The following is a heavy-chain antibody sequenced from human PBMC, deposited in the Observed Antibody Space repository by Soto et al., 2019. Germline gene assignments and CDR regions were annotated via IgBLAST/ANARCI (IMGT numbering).Heavy chain of an antibody. CDR3: ARALPVAKGGFDP. CDR2: IYTAGGT. J-gene: IGHJ5*02. V-gene: IGHV3-53*01. CDR1: WFTVSNTY. D-gene: IGHD2-2*01. Sequence: GGSLRPSCASSWFTVSNTYMTWVRQPPGKGLECVSVIYTAGGTNYADSVKGRFIISRDNSKNTLYLQMNSLRAEDTAVYYCARALPVAKGGFDPWGQGTLVTVSS.